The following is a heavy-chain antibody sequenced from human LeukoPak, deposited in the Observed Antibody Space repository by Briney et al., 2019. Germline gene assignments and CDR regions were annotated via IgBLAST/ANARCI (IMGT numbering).Heavy chain of an antibody. CDR1: GFTFSSYG. CDR2: ISYDGSNK. D-gene: IGHD2-2*01. CDR3: AEDRSSRYNWFDP. J-gene: IGHJ5*02. Sequence: GRSLRLSCAASGFTFSSYGMHWVRQPPGKGLEWVAVISYDGSNKYYADSVKGRFTISRDNSKSTLYLQMNSLRAEDTAAYYCAEDRSSRYNWFDPWGQGTLVTVSS. V-gene: IGHV3-30*18.